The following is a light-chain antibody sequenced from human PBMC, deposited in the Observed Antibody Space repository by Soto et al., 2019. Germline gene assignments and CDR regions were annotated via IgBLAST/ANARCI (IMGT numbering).Light chain of an antibody. Sequence: IQMTQSTSTLSGSVGDRVTITCRASQGIRDDLAWYQQKPGRAPRLLIYDASTLQDGVPSRFSGSGSGTDFTLIISGLQAEDFATYYCLQHYSYPFTFGQGTRLEIK. CDR2: DAS. J-gene: IGKJ5*01. V-gene: IGKV1-6*01. CDR3: LQHYSYPFT. CDR1: QGIRDD.